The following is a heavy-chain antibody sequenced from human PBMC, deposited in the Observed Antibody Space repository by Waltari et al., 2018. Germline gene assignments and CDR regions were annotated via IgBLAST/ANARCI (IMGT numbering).Heavy chain of an antibody. Sequence: QVQLQQWGAGLLKPSETLFLTCAVYGGSFSGYYWSWIRQPPGKGLEWIGEINPSGSTNYNPSLNSRVTISVDTSKNQFSLKLSSLTAADTAVYYCARGVGSGSYYYYYYYGMDVWGQGTTVTVSS. J-gene: IGHJ6*02. CDR3: ARGVGSGSYYYYYYYGMDV. CDR1: GGSFSGYY. V-gene: IGHV4-34*01. CDR2: INPSGST. D-gene: IGHD3-10*01.